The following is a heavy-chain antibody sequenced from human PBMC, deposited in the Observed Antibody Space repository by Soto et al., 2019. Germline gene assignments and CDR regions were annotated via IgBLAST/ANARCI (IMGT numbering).Heavy chain of an antibody. V-gene: IGHV1-69*12. CDR2: IIPVFGTA. CDR1: GATLNTFINNG. CDR3: ATGAAAEIAFV. Sequence: QVQLVQSGAEVKKPGSSVTVSCKASGATLNTFINNGITWVRQPPGQGLEWMGAIIPVFGTANYAQKFHRRVTIRADESTRTAYLEISSLRAEDTAVYYGATGAAAEIAFV. D-gene: IGHD2-15*01. J-gene: IGHJ3*02.